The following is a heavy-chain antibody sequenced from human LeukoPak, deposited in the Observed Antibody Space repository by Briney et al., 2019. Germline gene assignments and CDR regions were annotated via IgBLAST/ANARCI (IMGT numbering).Heavy chain of an antibody. J-gene: IGHJ4*02. V-gene: IGHV4-34*01. CDR3: AWSIAAASFDY. Sequence: SETLSLTCAVYGGSFSDYYWSWIRQPPGRGLEWIGEINHGGSTNYNPSLKSRVTISLDTSKNQFSLRLSSVTAADTAMYYCAWSIAAASFDYWGQGTLVTVSS. CDR2: INHGGST. D-gene: IGHD6-13*01. CDR1: GGSFSDYY.